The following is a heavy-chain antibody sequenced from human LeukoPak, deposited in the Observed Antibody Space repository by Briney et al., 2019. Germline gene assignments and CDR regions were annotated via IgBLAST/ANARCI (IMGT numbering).Heavy chain of an antibody. CDR3: AREVAPLYFHYGMDV. CDR1: GFSLSGYW. D-gene: IGHD2-21*01. CDR2: TWYDGRNN. Sequence: YPGGSLRLSCAASGFSLSGYWMHWVPQAPGKGLEWVAVTWYDGRNNYYAASVKGRFTISRDDSKTTVYLLMNSLRAEDTAVYYCAREVAPLYFHYGMDVWGEGTTVTVSS. V-gene: IGHV3-33*08. J-gene: IGHJ6*01.